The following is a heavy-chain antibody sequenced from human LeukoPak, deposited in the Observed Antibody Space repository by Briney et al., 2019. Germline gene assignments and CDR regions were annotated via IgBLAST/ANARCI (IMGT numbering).Heavy chain of an antibody. CDR3: AKGRCYGSGSCSDY. Sequence: GGSLRLSCAASGFTFSSYAMSWVRQAPGKGLEWVSAISGSGGSTYYADSVKGRFTVSRDNSKNTLYLQMNSLRAEDTAVYYCAKGRCYGSGSCSDYWGQGTLVTVSS. D-gene: IGHD3-10*01. CDR2: ISGSGGST. CDR1: GFTFSSYA. J-gene: IGHJ4*02. V-gene: IGHV3-23*01.